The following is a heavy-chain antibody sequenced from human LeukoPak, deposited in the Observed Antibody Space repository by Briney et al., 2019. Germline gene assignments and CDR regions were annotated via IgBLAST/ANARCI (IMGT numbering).Heavy chain of an antibody. CDR1: GFTFSSYA. D-gene: IGHD5-18*01. V-gene: IGHV3-30-3*01. CDR3: ARDRPNSYGPTYGMDV. J-gene: IGHJ6*02. CDR2: ISYDGSNK. Sequence: GRSLRLSCAASGFTFSSYAMHWVRQAPGKGLEGVAVISYDGSNKYYADSVKGRFTISRDNSKNTLYLQMNSLRAEDTAVYYCARDRPNSYGPTYGMDVWGQGTTVTVSS.